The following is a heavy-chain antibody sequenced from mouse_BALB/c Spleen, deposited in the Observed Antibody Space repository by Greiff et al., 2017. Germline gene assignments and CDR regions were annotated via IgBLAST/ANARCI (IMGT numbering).Heavy chain of an antibody. J-gene: IGHJ3*01. CDR2: INSNGGST. D-gene: IGHD1-2*01. V-gene: IGHV5-6-2*01. CDR1: GFTFSSYY. Sequence: EVMLVESGGGLVKLGGSLKLSCAASGFTFSSYYMSWVRQTPEKRLELVAAINSNGGSTYYPDTVKGRFTISRDNAKNTLYLQMSSLKSEDTALYYCARRDTTAPFAYWGQGTLVTVSA. CDR3: ARRDTTAPFAY.